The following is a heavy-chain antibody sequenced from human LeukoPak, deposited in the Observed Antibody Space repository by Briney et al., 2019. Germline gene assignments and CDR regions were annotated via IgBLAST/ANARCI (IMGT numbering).Heavy chain of an antibody. CDR3: ARVSTRWFDP. Sequence: SETLSLTCAVSGGSISSGGYSWSWIRQPPGKGLERIGYIYHSGSTYYNPSLKSRVTISVDRSKNQFSLKLSSVTAADTAVYYCARVSTRWFDPWGQGTLVTVSS. V-gene: IGHV4-30-2*01. J-gene: IGHJ5*02. CDR1: GGSISSGGYS. CDR2: IYHSGST.